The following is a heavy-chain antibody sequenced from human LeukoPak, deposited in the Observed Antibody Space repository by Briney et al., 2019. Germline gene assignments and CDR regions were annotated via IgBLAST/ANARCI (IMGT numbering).Heavy chain of an antibody. CDR1: GFTFSSSW. J-gene: IGHJ3*02. CDR3: VRETFRAVAGSHAFDI. Sequence: GGSLRLSCVASGFTFSSSWMHWVRRAPGKGLVWVSRIYSDGRTTNYADSVKGRFTISRDNAKNTLYLQMSSLSAEDTAVYYCVRETFRAVAGSHAFDIWGQGTMVTVSS. D-gene: IGHD6-13*01. V-gene: IGHV3-74*01. CDR2: IYSDGRTT.